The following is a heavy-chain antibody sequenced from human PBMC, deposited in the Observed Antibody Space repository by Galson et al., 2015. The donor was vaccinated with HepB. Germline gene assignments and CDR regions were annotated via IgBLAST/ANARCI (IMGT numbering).Heavy chain of an antibody. Sequence: LSLTCTVSGGSISNYYWSWIRQPPGKGLEWIGYIYYSGSTNYNPSLKGRVTISVDTSKNQFSLKLSSVTAADTAVYYCARVGTTITWHHPFDYWGQGTLVTVSS. CDR3: ARVGTTITWHHPFDY. CDR1: GGSISNYY. J-gene: IGHJ4*02. D-gene: IGHD5-12*01. V-gene: IGHV4-59*13. CDR2: IYYSGST.